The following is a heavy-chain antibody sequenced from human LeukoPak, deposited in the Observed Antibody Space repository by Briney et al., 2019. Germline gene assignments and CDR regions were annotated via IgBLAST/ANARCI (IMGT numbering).Heavy chain of an antibody. J-gene: IGHJ3*02. CDR2: IRSKTNNYAT. Sequence: PGGSLRLSCAASGFTFSGSALHWVRQASGKGLEWIGRIRSKTNNYATTYAASVTGRFTISRDDAENTAYLQMNSLKTEDTALYYCARSSGVGATRAAFDIGGQGTMVTVSS. D-gene: IGHD1-26*01. CDR1: GFTFSGSA. CDR3: ARSSGVGATRAAFDI. V-gene: IGHV3-73*01.